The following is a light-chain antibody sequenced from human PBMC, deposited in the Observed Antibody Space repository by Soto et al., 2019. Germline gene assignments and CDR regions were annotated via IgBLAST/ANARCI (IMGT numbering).Light chain of an antibody. Sequence: PGERVTLSCRASQSVSISYLTWYQQKPGQAPRLLIYGASTRATSIPARFSGSGSGTDFTLTISSLQPEDFAVYYCQQDYNLRTFGQGTKVDIK. CDR2: GAS. CDR1: QSVSISY. J-gene: IGKJ1*01. V-gene: IGKV3D-7*01. CDR3: QQDYNLRT.